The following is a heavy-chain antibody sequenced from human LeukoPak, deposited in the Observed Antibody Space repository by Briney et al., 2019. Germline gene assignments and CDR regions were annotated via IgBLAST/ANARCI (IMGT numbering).Heavy chain of an antibody. V-gene: IGHV3-23*01. CDR3: AKDQRGYDKPIDY. J-gene: IGHJ4*02. Sequence: GGSLRLSCAASGFTFSSYEMNWVRQAPGKGLEWVSAISGSGGYTDYADSVKGRFTISRDNSKNTLYVQMNSLRAEDTAVYYCAKDQRGYDKPIDYWGQGTLVTVSS. CDR2: ISGSGGYT. D-gene: IGHD5-12*01. CDR1: GFTFSSYE.